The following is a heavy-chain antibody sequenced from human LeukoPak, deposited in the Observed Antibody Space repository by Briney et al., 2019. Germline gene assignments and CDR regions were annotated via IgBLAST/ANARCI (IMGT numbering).Heavy chain of an antibody. V-gene: IGHV4-34*01. CDR1: GGSFSGYY. D-gene: IGHD5-12*01. CDR2: INHSGGT. CDR3: ARHKIGYDHYYYMDV. J-gene: IGHJ6*03. Sequence: PSETLSLTCAVYGGSFSGYYWSWIRQPPGKGLEWIGEINHSGGTKYNPSLKSRVTISVDTSKNQFSLKLSSVTAADTAVYYCARHKIGYDHYYYMDVWGKGTTVTISS.